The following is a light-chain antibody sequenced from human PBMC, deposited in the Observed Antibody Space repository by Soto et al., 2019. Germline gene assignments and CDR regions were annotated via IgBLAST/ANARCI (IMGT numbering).Light chain of an antibody. V-gene: IGKV3-20*01. Sequence: EIGVAQSPGTLSLSPGERATLSCRASRSVTSNYLAWYQQKPGQAPRLLFFGASIRATGIPDRFSGSGSGTDFTLTISRLEPEDFAVYHCQQYGSSPTTFGQGTKVDIK. CDR3: QQYGSSPTT. CDR1: RSVTSNY. CDR2: GAS. J-gene: IGKJ1*01.